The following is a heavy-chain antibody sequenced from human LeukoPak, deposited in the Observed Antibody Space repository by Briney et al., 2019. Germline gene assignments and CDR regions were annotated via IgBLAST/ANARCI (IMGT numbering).Heavy chain of an antibody. D-gene: IGHD3-16*02. CDR3: ARGLDYVWRSYRFALDY. J-gene: IGHJ4*02. Sequence: SETLSLTCTVSGVSISSDYWSWIRQPPGPGRKGRRDICDGGSNNYPPFLKSRVTISVDTSKNQFSLKLSAVTAADTAVYYSARGLDYVWRSYRFALDYRGQGTLVTVSS. CDR1: GVSISSDY. V-gene: IGHV4-59*01. CDR2: ICDGGSN.